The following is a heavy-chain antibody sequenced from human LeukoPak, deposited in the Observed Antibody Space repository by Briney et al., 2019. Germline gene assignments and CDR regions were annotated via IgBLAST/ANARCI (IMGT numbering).Heavy chain of an antibody. Sequence: ASVKVSCKASGYTFTRYGISWERQAPGQGLEWMGWISAYNGNTNYAQKLQGRVTMTTDTSTSTAYMELRSLRSDDTAVYYCARLGPDYNWFDPWGQGTLVTVSS. CDR2: ISAYNGNT. CDR1: GYTFTRYG. V-gene: IGHV1-18*01. CDR3: ARLGPDYNWFDP. J-gene: IGHJ5*02.